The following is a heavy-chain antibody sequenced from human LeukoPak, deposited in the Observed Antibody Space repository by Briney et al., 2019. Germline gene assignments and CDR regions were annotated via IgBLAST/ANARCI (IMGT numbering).Heavy chain of an antibody. CDR1: GYTFTSYG. CDR3: AGDKDSWNYGSFHPNYYYGMDV. J-gene: IGHJ6*02. D-gene: IGHD1-7*01. V-gene: IGHV1-69*13. CDR2: IIPIFGTA. Sequence: SVKVSCKASGYTFTSYGISWVRQAPGQGLEWMGGIIPIFGTANYAQKFQGRVTITADESTSTAYMELSSLRSEDTAVYYCAGDKDSWNYGSFHPNYYYGMDVWGQGTTVTVSS.